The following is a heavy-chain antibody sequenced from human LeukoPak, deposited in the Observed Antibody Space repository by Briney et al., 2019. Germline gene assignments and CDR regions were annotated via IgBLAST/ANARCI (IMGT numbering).Heavy chain of an antibody. D-gene: IGHD2-2*01. CDR2: ISYDGSNK. V-gene: IGHV3-30-3*01. Sequence: PGGSLRLSCAASGFTFSSYAMHWVRQAPGKGLEWVAVISYDGSNKYYADSVKGRFTISRDNSKNTLYLQMNSLRAEDTAVYYCARELAPGFAPAAPFDYWGQGTLVTVSS. CDR1: GFTFSSYA. CDR3: ARELAPGFAPAAPFDY. J-gene: IGHJ4*02.